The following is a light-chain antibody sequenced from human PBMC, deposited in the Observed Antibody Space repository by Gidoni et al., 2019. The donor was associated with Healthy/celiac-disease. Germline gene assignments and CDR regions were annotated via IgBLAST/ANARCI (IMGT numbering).Light chain of an antibody. CDR2: EVS. J-gene: IGLJ2*01. CDR1: SRDVGSYNL. Sequence: QSALTQPASVSGSPGQSLTISCTGTSRDVGSYNLVSWYQQHPGKAPKLMIYEVSKRPSGGSNRFSGSKSGNTASLTISGLQAEDEADYYCCSYAGSSTLNVVFGGGTKLTVL. V-gene: IGLV2-23*02. CDR3: CSYAGSSTLNVV.